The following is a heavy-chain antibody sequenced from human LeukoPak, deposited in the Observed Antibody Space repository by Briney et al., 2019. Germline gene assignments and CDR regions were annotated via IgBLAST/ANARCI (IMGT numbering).Heavy chain of an antibody. Sequence: SGGSLRLSCAASTLTFSSYNMNWVRQAPGKGLEWVSSISSSGTYIYYRDSVKGRFTISRDNAENSLYLEMNSLRVEDTAIYYCVRDRGSYRPIDYWGQGTLVTVSS. CDR2: ISSSGTYI. CDR1: TLTFSSYN. D-gene: IGHD1-26*01. J-gene: IGHJ4*02. CDR3: VRDRGSYRPIDY. V-gene: IGHV3-21*01.